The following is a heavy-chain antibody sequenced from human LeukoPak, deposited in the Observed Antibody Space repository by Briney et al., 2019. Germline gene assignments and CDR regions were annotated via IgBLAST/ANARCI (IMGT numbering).Heavy chain of an antibody. Sequence: IPSETLSLTCAVSGDSISSYYWSWIRQPPGKGLEWIGYVHYSGSTNYNPSLKSRVTISVDTSKNQFSLKLSSVTAADAAVYYCARDSGGSYGHFDSWGQGTLVTVSS. CDR3: ARDSGGSYGHFDS. D-gene: IGHD1-26*01. CDR2: VHYSGST. J-gene: IGHJ4*02. CDR1: GDSISSYY. V-gene: IGHV4-59*01.